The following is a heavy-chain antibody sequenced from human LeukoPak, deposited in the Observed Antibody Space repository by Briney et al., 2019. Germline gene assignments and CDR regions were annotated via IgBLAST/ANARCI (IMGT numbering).Heavy chain of an antibody. CDR1: GGSFSGYY. Sequence: SETLSLTCAVYGGSFSGYYWSWIRQPPGKGLEWIGEINHSGSTNYNPSLKSRVTISVDTSKNQSSLKLSSVTAADTAVYYCARDNVEYYDFWSGPYGMDVWGQGTTVTVSS. CDR3: ARDNVEYYDFWSGPYGMDV. J-gene: IGHJ6*02. V-gene: IGHV4-34*01. D-gene: IGHD3-3*01. CDR2: INHSGST.